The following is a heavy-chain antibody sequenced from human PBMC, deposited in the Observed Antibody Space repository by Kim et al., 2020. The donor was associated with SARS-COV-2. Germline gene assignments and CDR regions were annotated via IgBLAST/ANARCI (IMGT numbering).Heavy chain of an antibody. Sequence: SETLSLTCTVSGGSISSGGYYWSWIRQHPGKGLEWIGYIYYSGSTYYNPSLKSRVTISVDTSKNQFSLKLSSVTAADTAVYYCARGWGAYSSRYYYGMDVWGQVTTFTVSS. V-gene: IGHV4-31*03. CDR3: ARGWGAYSSRYYYGMDV. CDR2: IYYSGST. CDR1: GGSISSGGYY. J-gene: IGHJ6*02. D-gene: IGHD6-13*01.